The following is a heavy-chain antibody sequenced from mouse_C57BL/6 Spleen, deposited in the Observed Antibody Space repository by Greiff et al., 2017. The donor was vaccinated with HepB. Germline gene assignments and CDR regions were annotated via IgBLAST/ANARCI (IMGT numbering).Heavy chain of an antibody. D-gene: IGHD1-1*01. J-gene: IGHJ1*03. V-gene: IGHV1-80*01. CDR3: ARYNYGSSHWYFDV. Sequence: QVQLQQSGAELVKPGASVKISCKASGYAFSSYWMNWVKQRPGKGLEWIGQIYPGDGDTNYNGKFKGKATLTADKSSSTAYMQLSSLTSEDSAVYFCARYNYGSSHWYFDVWGTGTTVTVSS. CDR2: IYPGDGDT. CDR1: GYAFSSYW.